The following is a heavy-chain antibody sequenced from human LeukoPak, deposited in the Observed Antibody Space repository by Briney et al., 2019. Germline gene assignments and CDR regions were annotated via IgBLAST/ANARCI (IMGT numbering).Heavy chain of an antibody. CDR2: ISSSSSYI. Sequence: PGGSLRLSCAASGFTFSSYSMNWVRQAPGKGLEWVSSISSSSSYIYYADSVKGRFTISRENAKNSLYLQMNSLRAEDTAVYYCARGNAAARGFDYWGQGTLVTVSS. CDR1: GFTFSSYS. D-gene: IGHD6-13*01. J-gene: IGHJ4*02. V-gene: IGHV3-21*01. CDR3: ARGNAAARGFDY.